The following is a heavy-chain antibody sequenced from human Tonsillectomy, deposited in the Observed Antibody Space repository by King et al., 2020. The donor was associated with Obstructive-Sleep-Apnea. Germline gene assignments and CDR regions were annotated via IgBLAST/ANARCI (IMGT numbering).Heavy chain of an antibody. CDR2: IYSGGST. CDR1: GFTVSSNY. D-gene: IGHD3-10*01. CDR3: ASLRGFGELYGLFPDY. J-gene: IGHJ4*02. Sequence: VQLVESGGGLVQPGGSLRLSCAASGFTVSSNYMSWVRQAPGKGLEWVSVIYSGGSTYYADSVKGRFTISRHNSKNTLYLQMNSLRAEDTAVYYCASLRGFGELYGLFPDYWGQGTLVTVSS. V-gene: IGHV3-53*04.